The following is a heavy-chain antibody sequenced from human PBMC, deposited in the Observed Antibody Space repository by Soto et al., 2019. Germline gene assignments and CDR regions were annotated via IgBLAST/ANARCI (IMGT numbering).Heavy chain of an antibody. CDR3: YGSGGN. Sequence: QVQLQESGPGLVKPSETLCLICSVSGGSISSYYWSWIRQPPGKGLEWIGHIYDSGTANYNPSLKSRVTISVDTSKNQFSLNLSSVTAADTAMYSCYGSGGNWGQGTLVTVSS. V-gene: IGHV4-59*01. D-gene: IGHD1-26*01. CDR1: GGSISSYY. CDR2: IYDSGTA. J-gene: IGHJ4*02.